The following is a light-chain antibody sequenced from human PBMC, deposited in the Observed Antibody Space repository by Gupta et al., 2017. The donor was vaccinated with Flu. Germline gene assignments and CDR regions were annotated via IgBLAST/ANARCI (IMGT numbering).Light chain of an antibody. J-gene: IGKJ5*01. Sequence: VTPGEPASISCRSSQSLLISTGYNYLDWYLQKPGQSPQLLIYLGSNRASGVPDRFSGSGSGTDFTLKISRVEAEDVGVYYCMQALQTPITFGQGTKLEIK. CDR3: MQALQTPIT. V-gene: IGKV2-28*01. CDR2: LGS. CDR1: QSLLISTGYNY.